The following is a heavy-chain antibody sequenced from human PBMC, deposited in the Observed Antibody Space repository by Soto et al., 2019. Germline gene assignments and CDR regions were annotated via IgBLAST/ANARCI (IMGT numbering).Heavy chain of an antibody. CDR1: GYTFTDYG. CDR3: AKTGGWNWFDP. D-gene: IGHD6-19*01. V-gene: IGHV1-18*01. Sequence: QVQLVQSGAEVKKPGASVKVFCKASGYTFTDYGISWVRQAPGQGLEWMGWISPYTGDTKYPQRLQGRVTVTADTSTSTAYMELRSLKSDDTAVYYCAKTGGWNWFDPWGQGTLVSVSS. J-gene: IGHJ5*02. CDR2: ISPYTGDT.